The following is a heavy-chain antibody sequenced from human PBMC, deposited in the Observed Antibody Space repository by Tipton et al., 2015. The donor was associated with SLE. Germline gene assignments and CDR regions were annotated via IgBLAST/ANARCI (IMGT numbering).Heavy chain of an antibody. D-gene: IGHD1-26*01. J-gene: IGHJ4*02. CDR2: IFHSGST. CDR1: GFSITSGYY. Sequence: LRLSCTVSGFSITSGYYWGWIRQPPGKGLEWIGSIFHSGSTFYNTSLKSRVTISVDTSNNQFSLKLYSVTAADTAVYYCASTNSGSYKSALDYWGQGTQVTVSS. CDR3: ASTNSGSYKSALDY. V-gene: IGHV4-38-2*02.